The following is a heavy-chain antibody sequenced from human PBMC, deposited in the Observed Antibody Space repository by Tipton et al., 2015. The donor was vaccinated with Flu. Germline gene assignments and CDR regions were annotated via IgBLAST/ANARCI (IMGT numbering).Heavy chain of an antibody. CDR1: GGPISRYY. CDR2: IYYTGDT. D-gene: IGHD1-26*01. CDR3: ARGGVSYTEYFQY. J-gene: IGHJ1*01. V-gene: IGHV4-59*01. Sequence: LRLSCTVSGGPISRYYWSWTRQPPGKGLEWIGYIYYTGDTNYSPSLKSRVTMSVDTSKTQFSLKLSSLTAADTAVYYCARGGVSYTEYFQYWGQGTLVTVSS.